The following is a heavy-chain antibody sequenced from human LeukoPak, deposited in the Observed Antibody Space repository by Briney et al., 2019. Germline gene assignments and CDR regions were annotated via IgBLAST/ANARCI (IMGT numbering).Heavy chain of an antibody. CDR2: ISYDGSNK. V-gene: IGHV3-30*03. Sequence: GGSLRLSCAASGFTFSSYGMHWVRQAPGKGLEWVAVISYDGSNKYYADSVKGRFTISRDNSKNTLYLQMNSLRAEDTAVYYCARGEAIGNWGDPSYYFDYWGQGTLVTVSS. J-gene: IGHJ4*02. CDR1: GFTFSSYG. CDR3: ARGEAIGNWGDPSYYFDY. D-gene: IGHD7-27*01.